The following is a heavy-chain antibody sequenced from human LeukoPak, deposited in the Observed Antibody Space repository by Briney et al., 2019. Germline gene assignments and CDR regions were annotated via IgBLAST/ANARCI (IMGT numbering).Heavy chain of an antibody. V-gene: IGHV3-48*04. CDR2: ISSSSSTI. CDR3: ARGRYCSSTSCYIFLYYMDV. J-gene: IGHJ6*03. D-gene: IGHD2-2*02. CDR1: GFTFSSYS. Sequence: GGSLRLSCAASGFTFSSYSMNWVRQAPGKGLEWVSYISSSSSTIYYADSVKGRFTISRDNAKNSLYLQMNSLRAEDTAVYYCARGRYCSSTSCYIFLYYMDVWGKGTTVTVSS.